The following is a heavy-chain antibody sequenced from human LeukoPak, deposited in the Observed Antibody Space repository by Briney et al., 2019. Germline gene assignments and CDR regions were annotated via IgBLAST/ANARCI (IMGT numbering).Heavy chain of an antibody. J-gene: IGHJ4*02. CDR3: AKDLTTSHVSQYFDY. V-gene: IGHV3-43*02. Sequence: GGSLRLSCAASGFTFDDYAMHWVRQAPGKGLEWVSLISGDGGSTYYADSVKGRFTISRDNSKNTLFLQMSSLRAEDTAVYYCAKDLTTSHVSQYFDYWGRGTLVTVSS. CDR2: ISGDGGST. CDR1: GFTFDDYA. D-gene: IGHD1-14*01.